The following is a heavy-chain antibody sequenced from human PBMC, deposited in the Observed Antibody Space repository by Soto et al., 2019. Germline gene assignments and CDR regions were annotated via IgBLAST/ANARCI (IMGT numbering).Heavy chain of an antibody. Sequence: PSETLSLTCTVSGGSISSYYWSWIRQPPGKGLEWIGYIYYSGSTNCNPSLKSRVTISVDTSKNQFSLKLSSVTAADTAVYYCARGLAVAGTLFTYWGQGTLVTVSS. V-gene: IGHV4-59*08. CDR1: GGSISSYY. J-gene: IGHJ4*02. CDR2: IYYSGST. CDR3: ARGLAVAGTLFTY. D-gene: IGHD6-19*01.